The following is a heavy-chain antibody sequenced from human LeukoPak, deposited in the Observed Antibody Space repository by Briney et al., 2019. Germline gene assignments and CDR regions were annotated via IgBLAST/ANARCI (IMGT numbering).Heavy chain of an antibody. Sequence: ASVKVSCKASGYTFTSYAMNWVRQAPGQGLEWMGWMNPNSGNTGYAQKFQGRVTMTRNTSINTAYLEPSSLKSEDTAVYYCARGRPRDGYIIDYWGQGTLVTVSS. J-gene: IGHJ4*02. V-gene: IGHV1-8*02. CDR1: GYTFTSYA. D-gene: IGHD5-24*01. CDR3: ARGRPRDGYIIDY. CDR2: MNPNSGNT.